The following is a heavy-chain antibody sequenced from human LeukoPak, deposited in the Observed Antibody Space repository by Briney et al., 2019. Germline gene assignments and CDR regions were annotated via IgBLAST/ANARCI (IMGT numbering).Heavy chain of an antibody. CDR2: ISYDGSNK. V-gene: IGHV3-30*04. Sequence: GRSLRLSCAASGFTFSSYAMHWVRQAPGKGLEWVAVISYDGSNKYYADSVKGRFTISRDNSKNTLYLQMNSLRAEDTAVYYCARDLIFDWLSPFDYWGQGTLVTVSS. J-gene: IGHJ4*02. D-gene: IGHD3-9*01. CDR3: ARDLIFDWLSPFDY. CDR1: GFTFSSYA.